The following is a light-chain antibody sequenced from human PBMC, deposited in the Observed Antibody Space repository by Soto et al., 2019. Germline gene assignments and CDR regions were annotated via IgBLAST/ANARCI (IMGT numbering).Light chain of an antibody. V-gene: IGLV1-40*01. Sequence: QSVLTQAPSVSGAPGQRVTIACTESSSNIGAGYDVHWYQQLPGTAPKLLIYGNSNRPSGVPDRFSGSKSGTSASLAITGLQAEDEADYYCQSYDSSLSGSVFGTGTKVTVL. CDR2: GNS. CDR3: QSYDSSLSGSV. CDR1: SSNIGAGYD. J-gene: IGLJ1*01.